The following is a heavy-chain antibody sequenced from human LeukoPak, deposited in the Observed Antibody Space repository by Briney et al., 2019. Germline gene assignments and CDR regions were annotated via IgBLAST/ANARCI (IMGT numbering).Heavy chain of an antibody. CDR2: IYYSGST. V-gene: IGHV4-61*01. Sequence: PSQTLSLTCTVSGGSISSGSYYWSWIRQPPGKGLEWIGYIYYSGSTNYNPSLKSRVTISVDTSKNQFSLKLSSVTAADTAVYYCASFGESDAFDIWGQGTMVTVSS. CDR3: ASFGESDAFDI. J-gene: IGHJ3*02. D-gene: IGHD4-17*01. CDR1: GGSISSGSYY.